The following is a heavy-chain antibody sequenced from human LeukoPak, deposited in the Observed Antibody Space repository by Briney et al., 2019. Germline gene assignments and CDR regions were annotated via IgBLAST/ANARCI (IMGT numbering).Heavy chain of an antibody. Sequence: SETLSLTCTVSGGSINSYYWSWIRQPPGKGLEWIGSIYYSGSTYYNPSLKSRVTISVDTSKNQFSLKLSSVTAADTAVYYCARLTGGYGDYSRYYYFDYWGQGTLVTVSS. CDR1: GGSINSYY. CDR3: ARLTGGYGDYSRYYYFDY. V-gene: IGHV4-59*05. CDR2: IYYSGST. J-gene: IGHJ4*02. D-gene: IGHD4-17*01.